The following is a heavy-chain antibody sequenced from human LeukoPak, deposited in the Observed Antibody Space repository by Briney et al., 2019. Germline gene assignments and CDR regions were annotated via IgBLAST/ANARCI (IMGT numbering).Heavy chain of an antibody. CDR2: INSDGSST. CDR1: GFTFSSYW. Sequence: PGGSLRLSCAASGFTFSSYWMHWVRQAPGKGLVWVSRINSDGSSTSYADSVKGRFTISRDNAKNTLYLQMNSLRAEDTALYYCARGQEYYYDSSAYSKFDYWGQGTLVTVSS. V-gene: IGHV3-74*01. CDR3: ARGQEYYYDSSAYSKFDY. D-gene: IGHD3-22*01. J-gene: IGHJ4*02.